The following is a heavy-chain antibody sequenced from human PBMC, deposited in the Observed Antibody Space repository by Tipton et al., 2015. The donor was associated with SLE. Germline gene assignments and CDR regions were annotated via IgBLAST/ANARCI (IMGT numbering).Heavy chain of an antibody. CDR2: INQSGST. CDR1: GGSFSGYY. Sequence: TLSLTCAVYGGSFSGYYGSWIRQPPGKGLEWIGEINQSGSTKYNPSLKGRVTISVDTSKNQFSLQLRSVTAADTALYYCARAKGSGTYSSGQFDSWGQGTLVTVSS. CDR3: ARAKGSGTYSSGQFDS. J-gene: IGHJ4*02. V-gene: IGHV4-34*01. D-gene: IGHD3-10*01.